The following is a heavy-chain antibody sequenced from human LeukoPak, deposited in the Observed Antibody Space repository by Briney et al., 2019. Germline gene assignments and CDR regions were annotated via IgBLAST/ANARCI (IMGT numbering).Heavy chain of an antibody. CDR1: GFTFSSYE. CDR3: ARDRYFGEPRWFDP. V-gene: IGHV3-48*03. J-gene: IGHJ5*02. D-gene: IGHD3-10*01. Sequence: GGSLRLXCAASGFTFSSYEMNWVRQAPGKGLEWVSYISSSGSTIYYADSVKGRFTISRDNAKNSLYLQMNSLRAEDTAVYYCARDRYFGEPRWFDPWGQGTLVTVSS. CDR2: ISSSGSTI.